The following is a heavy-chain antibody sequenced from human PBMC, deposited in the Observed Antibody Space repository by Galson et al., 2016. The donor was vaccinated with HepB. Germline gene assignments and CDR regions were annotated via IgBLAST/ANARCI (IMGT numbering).Heavy chain of an antibody. J-gene: IGHJ6*02. CDR1: GVPVRTFY. V-gene: IGHV4-59*02. CDR2: ISYSGTA. D-gene: IGHD4-11*01. Sequence: ETLSLTCTVSGVPVRTFYWSWVRHPPGKGLEWLGYISYSGTADYNPSLKSRVTISMDKSKNQVSLKLNSTTAADTAVYYCARNDVLQVFHGLDVWGPGTTVTVSS. CDR3: ARNDVLQVFHGLDV.